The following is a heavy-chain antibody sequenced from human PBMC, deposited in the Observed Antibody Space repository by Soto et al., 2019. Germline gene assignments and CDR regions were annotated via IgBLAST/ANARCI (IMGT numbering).Heavy chain of an antibody. V-gene: IGHV3-23*01. CDR3: AGTYSSSSELYYYYYGTDV. Sequence: GGSLRLSCAASGFTFSSYAMSWVRQAPGKGLEWVSAISGSGGSTYYADSVKGRFTISRDNSKNTLYLQMNSLRAEDTAVYYCAGTYSSSSELYYYYYGTDVWGQGTTVTVSS. CDR2: ISGSGGST. D-gene: IGHD6-6*01. CDR1: GFTFSSYA. J-gene: IGHJ6*02.